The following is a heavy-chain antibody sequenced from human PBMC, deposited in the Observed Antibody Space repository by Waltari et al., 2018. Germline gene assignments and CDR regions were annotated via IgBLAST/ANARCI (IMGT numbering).Heavy chain of an antibody. CDR3: ARERIFGVVTYGMDV. CDR2: MNPNSGNT. CDR1: GYTFTSYD. J-gene: IGHJ6*02. V-gene: IGHV1-8*01. D-gene: IGHD3-3*01. Sequence: QVQLVQSGAEVKKPGASVKVSCKASGYTFTSYDLNGVRQATGQGLEWMGWMNPNSGNTGYAQKFQGRVTMTRNTSISTAYMELSSLRSEDTAVYYCARERIFGVVTYGMDVWGQGTTVTVSS.